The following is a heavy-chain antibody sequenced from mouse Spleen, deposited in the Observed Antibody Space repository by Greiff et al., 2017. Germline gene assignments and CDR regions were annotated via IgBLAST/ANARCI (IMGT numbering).Heavy chain of an antibody. V-gene: IGHV14-3*02. J-gene: IGHJ2*01. CDR1: GFNIKDTY. D-gene: IGHD4-1*01. Sequence: EVQLQQSGAELVKPGASVKLSCTASGFNIKDTYMHWVKQRPEQGLEWIGRIDPANGNTKYDPKFQGKATITADTSSNTAYLQLSSLTSEDTAVYYCARGVSLTGFFDYWGQGTTLTVSS. CDR2: IDPANGNT. CDR3: ARGVSLTGFFDY.